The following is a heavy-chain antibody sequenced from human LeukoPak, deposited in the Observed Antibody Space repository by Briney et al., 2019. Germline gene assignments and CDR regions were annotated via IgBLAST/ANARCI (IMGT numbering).Heavy chain of an antibody. Sequence: PSETLSLTCTISGGSISSYYWSWIRQPPGKGLEWIGYIYYSGSTNHNPSLKSRVTISVDTSKNQFSLKLSSVTAADTAVYYCARQSVAGFDYWGQGTLVTVSS. CDR3: ARQSVAGFDY. D-gene: IGHD6-19*01. V-gene: IGHV4-59*08. J-gene: IGHJ4*02. CDR1: GGSISSYY. CDR2: IYYSGST.